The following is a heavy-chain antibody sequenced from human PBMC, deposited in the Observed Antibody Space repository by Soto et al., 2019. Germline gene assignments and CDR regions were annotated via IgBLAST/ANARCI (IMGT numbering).Heavy chain of an antibody. Sequence: ASVKVSCKASGYTFIRYGITWVRQAPGQGLEWMGWISPYNDYTIYAQKLQGRVTMTTDTSTRTVYLDLRSLKSDDTAVYYCARVQAYYYDSSGYYPHWYFDLWGRGTLVTVSS. CDR2: ISPYNDYT. CDR1: GYTFIRYG. J-gene: IGHJ2*01. V-gene: IGHV1-18*01. CDR3: ARVQAYYYDSSGYYPHWYFDL. D-gene: IGHD3-22*01.